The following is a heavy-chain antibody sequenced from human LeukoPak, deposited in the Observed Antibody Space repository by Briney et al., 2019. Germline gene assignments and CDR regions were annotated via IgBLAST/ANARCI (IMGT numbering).Heavy chain of an antibody. J-gene: IGHJ4*02. V-gene: IGHV4-38-2*02. Sequence: TSETLSLTCGVSGYSISSGYYWGRIRPPPGKGLEWSGIIYHTGNTYYNPSLKSRVTISVDKSNNQFSLKLTSVTTADTAVYYCARDRVIRGVILDYWGQGTLVTVSS. CDR1: GYSISSGYY. CDR2: IYHTGNT. D-gene: IGHD3-10*01. CDR3: ARDRVIRGVILDY.